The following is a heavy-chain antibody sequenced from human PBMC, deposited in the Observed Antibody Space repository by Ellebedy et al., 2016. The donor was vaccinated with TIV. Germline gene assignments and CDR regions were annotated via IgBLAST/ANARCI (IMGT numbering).Heavy chain of an antibody. CDR1: GGSSSRNY. CDR3: AGDRMYYYDSSGSYSYYAMEV. D-gene: IGHD3-22*01. V-gene: IGHV4-59*01. Sequence: SETLSLTXTVSGGSSSRNYWTWIRQPPGKGLEWIGFVHYRGSSNYNPSLKSRATISLDTSKKQFSLTVSSVTAEDTAVYYCAGDRMYYYDSSGSYSYYAMEVWGQGTTVTVSS. CDR2: VHYRGSS. J-gene: IGHJ6*02.